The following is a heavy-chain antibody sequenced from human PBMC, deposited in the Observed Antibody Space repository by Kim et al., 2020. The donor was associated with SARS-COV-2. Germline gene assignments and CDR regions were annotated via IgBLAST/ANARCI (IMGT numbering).Heavy chain of an antibody. CDR2: MLFGGSA. CDR3: VRHPDH. J-gene: IGHJ5*02. Sequence: SETLSLTCTVSGVSGDIGTTGRYWGWLRQPPGKGLEWVGTMLFGGSAYYNPSLMSRPTISGDSSNNQLSLDLISVTAADTAVYYCVRHPDHWGRGILVIVSS. V-gene: IGHV4-39*01. CDR1: GVSGDIGTTGRY.